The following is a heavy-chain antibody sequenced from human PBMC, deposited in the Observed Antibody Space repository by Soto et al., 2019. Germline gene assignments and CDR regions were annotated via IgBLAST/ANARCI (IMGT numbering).Heavy chain of an antibody. Sequence: QVQLVQSGAEVKKPGASVKVSCKASGYNFHSYGITWVRQAPGQGLEWLGWISAYNGETHSGQMLQGRVSLTIDIPTSTAYMELRSLRPDGTGVYFCARDLEESGDVWTGVGLYWGQGTRVPVSS. J-gene: IGHJ4*02. CDR1: GYNFHSYG. CDR2: ISAYNGET. CDR3: ARDLEESGDVWTGVGLY. D-gene: IGHD3-3*01. V-gene: IGHV1-18*01.